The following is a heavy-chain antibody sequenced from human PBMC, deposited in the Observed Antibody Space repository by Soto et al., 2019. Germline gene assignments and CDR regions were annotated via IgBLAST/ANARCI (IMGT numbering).Heavy chain of an antibody. CDR3: ETTTRDRPFDY. CDR1: GFSFSSYW. D-gene: IGHD1-1*01. CDR2: IRQDGSEK. Sequence: EVQLVESGGDLVQPGGSLRLSCAASGFSFSSYWMTWVRQAPGKRLEYVALIRQDGSEKKYVDSVMGRFTISRDNAKTSSYLQMKRLRDEDTAVYYCETTTRDRPFDYWGQGTLVTVSS. J-gene: IGHJ4*02. V-gene: IGHV3-7*03.